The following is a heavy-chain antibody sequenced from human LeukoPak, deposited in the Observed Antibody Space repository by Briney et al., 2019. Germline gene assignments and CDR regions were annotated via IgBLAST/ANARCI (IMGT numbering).Heavy chain of an antibody. Sequence: SETLSLTCTVSGGSISSYYWNWIRQSPGKGLEWIGYIYYSGSTNYNPSLKSRVTMSVDTSKNQFSLKLSPVTAADTAVYYCARQYTYYYESSGYGYFDYWGQGTLVTVSS. CDR2: IYYSGST. CDR3: ARQYTYYYESSGYGYFDY. CDR1: GGSISSYY. J-gene: IGHJ4*02. V-gene: IGHV4-59*08. D-gene: IGHD3-22*01.